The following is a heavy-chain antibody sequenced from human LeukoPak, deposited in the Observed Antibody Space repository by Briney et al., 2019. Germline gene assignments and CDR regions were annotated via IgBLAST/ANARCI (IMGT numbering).Heavy chain of an antibody. CDR3: ARVISGYYDILTGRGHFDY. D-gene: IGHD3-9*01. Sequence: ASVKVSCKASGYTFTGYYMHWVRQAPGQGLEWMGWINPNSGGTNYAQKFQGRVTMTRDTSISTAYMELSRLRSDDTAVYYCARVISGYYDILTGRGHFDYWGQGTLVTVSS. CDR1: GYTFTGYY. CDR2: INPNSGGT. J-gene: IGHJ4*02. V-gene: IGHV1-2*02.